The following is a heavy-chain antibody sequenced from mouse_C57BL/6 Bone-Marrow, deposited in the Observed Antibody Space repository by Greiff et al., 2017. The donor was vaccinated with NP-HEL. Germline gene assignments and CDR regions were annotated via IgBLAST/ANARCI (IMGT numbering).Heavy chain of an antibody. D-gene: IGHD2-5*01. V-gene: IGHV1-42*01. CDR2: INPSTGGT. Sequence: EVQLQQSGPELVKPGASVKISCKASGYSFTGYYMNWVKQSPEKSLEWIGEINPSTGGTTYNQKFKAKATLTVDKSSSTAYMQLKSLTSEDSAVYYCALPTIVTTNYAMDYWGQGTSVTVSS. CDR1: GYSFTGYY. J-gene: IGHJ4*01. CDR3: ALPTIVTTNYAMDY.